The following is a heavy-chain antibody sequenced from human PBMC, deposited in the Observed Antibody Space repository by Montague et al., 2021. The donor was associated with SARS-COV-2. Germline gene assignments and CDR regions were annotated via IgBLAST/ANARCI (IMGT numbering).Heavy chain of an antibody. D-gene: IGHD2-15*01. V-gene: IGHV4-59*01. Sequence: ETLSLTCTVSGGSISTYYWSWIRQSPGKGLEWIGYIYYSGNPNYNPSLTSRLSMSVDTSKNQFSLELSSVTAADTAVFFCARGKGRSPDAFDIWGQGITVTVSS. CDR2: IYYSGNP. CDR1: GGSISTYY. CDR3: ARGKGRSPDAFDI. J-gene: IGHJ3*02.